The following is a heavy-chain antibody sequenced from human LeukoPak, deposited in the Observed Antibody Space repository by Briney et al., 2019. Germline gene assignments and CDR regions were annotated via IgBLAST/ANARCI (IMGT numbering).Heavy chain of an antibody. Sequence: GESLKISCKGSGCSFTTYWIGWVRQMPGKGLEWMGIIYPGDSDTRYSPSFQGQVTISADKSISTAYLQWSSLKASDTAMYYCARQWSSGWSFFDYWGQGTLVTVSS. CDR1: GCSFTTYW. V-gene: IGHV5-51*01. CDR2: IYPGDSDT. D-gene: IGHD6-19*01. CDR3: ARQWSSGWSFFDY. J-gene: IGHJ4*02.